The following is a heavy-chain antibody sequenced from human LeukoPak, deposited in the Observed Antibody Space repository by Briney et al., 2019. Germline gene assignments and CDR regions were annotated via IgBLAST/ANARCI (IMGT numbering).Heavy chain of an antibody. CDR3: ARAGQGSVTWYFDL. CDR1: GFTFSSYW. Sequence: GGSLRLSCAASGFTFSSYWMSWVRQAPGKGLEWVSAISGSGGTTYAAGSVKGRFTISRDTSKNTLYLQMNSLRAEDTALYYCARAGQGSVTWYFDLWGRGTLVTVSS. D-gene: IGHD5/OR15-5a*01. CDR2: ISGSGGTT. V-gene: IGHV3-23*01. J-gene: IGHJ2*01.